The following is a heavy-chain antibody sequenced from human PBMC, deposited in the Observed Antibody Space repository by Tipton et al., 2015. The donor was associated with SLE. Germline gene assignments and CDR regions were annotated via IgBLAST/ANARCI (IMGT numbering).Heavy chain of an antibody. V-gene: IGHV3-33*08. Sequence: SLRLSCAASGFTFSDYDMSWIRQAPGKGLEWVSVTWFDGSNKNYADSVKGRFTISRDNSRNTLYLQMNSLRAEDTAVYYCARMDCSTTSCYLDWYFDLWGRGTLVTVSS. CDR3: ARMDCSTTSCYLDWYFDL. J-gene: IGHJ2*01. CDR2: TWFDGSNK. D-gene: IGHD2-2*01. CDR1: GFTFSDYD.